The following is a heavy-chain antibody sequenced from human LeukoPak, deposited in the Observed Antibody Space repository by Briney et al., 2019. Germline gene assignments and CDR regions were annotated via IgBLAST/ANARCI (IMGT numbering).Heavy chain of an antibody. CDR2: IYSGGST. Sequence: GGSLRLSCAASGFTVSSNYMSWVRQAPGKGLEWVSVIYSGGSTYYADSVKGRFTISRDNFKNTLYLQMNSLRAEDTAVYYCARDASRYYFDYWGQGTLVTVSS. J-gene: IGHJ4*02. V-gene: IGHV3-66*01. CDR1: GFTVSSNY. CDR3: ARDASRYYFDY. D-gene: IGHD6-13*01.